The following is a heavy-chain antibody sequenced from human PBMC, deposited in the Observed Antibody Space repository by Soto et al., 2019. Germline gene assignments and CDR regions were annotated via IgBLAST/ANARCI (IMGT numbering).Heavy chain of an antibody. V-gene: IGHV3-73*01. D-gene: IGHD3-22*01. Sequence: GGSLRLSCAASGFTFSGSAMHWVRQASGKGLEWVGRIGSKANSYATAYAASVKGRFTISRDDSKNTAYLQMNSLKTEDTAVYYCTRHLPSSFYYYDSSGYYPDAFDIWGQGTMVTVSS. J-gene: IGHJ3*02. CDR1: GFTFSGSA. CDR3: TRHLPSSFYYYDSSGYYPDAFDI. CDR2: IGSKANSYAT.